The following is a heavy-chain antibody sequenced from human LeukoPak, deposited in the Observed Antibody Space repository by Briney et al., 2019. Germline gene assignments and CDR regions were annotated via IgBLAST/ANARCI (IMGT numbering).Heavy chain of an antibody. CDR3: ATTAIVGATRNWFDP. CDR2: IYYSGST. J-gene: IGHJ5*02. Sequence: SETLSLTCTVSGGSISSSSYYWGWIRQPPGKGLEWIGSIYYSGSTYYNPSLKSRVTISVDTSKNQFSLKLSSVTAADTAVYYCATTAIVGATRNWFDPWGQGTLVTVSS. D-gene: IGHD1-26*01. V-gene: IGHV4-39*07. CDR1: GGSISSSSYY.